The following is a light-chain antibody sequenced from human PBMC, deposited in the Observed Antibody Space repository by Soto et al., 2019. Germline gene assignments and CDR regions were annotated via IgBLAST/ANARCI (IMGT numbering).Light chain of an antibody. CDR3: QQSGNSRWT. CDR1: QSVGSAY. V-gene: IGKV3-20*01. J-gene: IGKJ1*01. CDR2: GSS. Sequence: EIVLTQSPGTLSLSPGERATLSCRASQSVGSAYLAWYQHKPGQAPRLLIYGSSSRATGIPDRISGSGSGTDFTLTISRLEPEDFAVYYCQQSGNSRWTFGQGTKVE.